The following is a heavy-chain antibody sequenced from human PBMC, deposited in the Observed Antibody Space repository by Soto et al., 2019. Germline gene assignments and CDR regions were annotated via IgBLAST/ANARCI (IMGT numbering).Heavy chain of an antibody. CDR1: GFTFSSYA. CDR3: ARDNYDILTGHGYFDY. Sequence: GGSLRLSCAASGFTFSSYAMHWVRQAPGKGLEWVAVISYDGSNKYYADSVKGRFTISRDNSKNTLYLQMNSLRAEDTAVYYCARDNYDILTGHGYFDYWGQGTLVTVSS. CDR2: ISYDGSNK. J-gene: IGHJ4*02. V-gene: IGHV3-30-3*01. D-gene: IGHD3-9*01.